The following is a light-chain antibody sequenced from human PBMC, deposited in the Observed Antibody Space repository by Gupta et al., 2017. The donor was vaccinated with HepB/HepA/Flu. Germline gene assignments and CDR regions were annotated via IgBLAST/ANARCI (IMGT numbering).Light chain of an antibody. CDR3: QQYGSSSYT. J-gene: IGKJ2*01. CDR1: QSVGSSN. CDR2: GAS. V-gene: IGKV3-20*01. Sequence: EIVLTQSPGTLSLSPGERATLSCRASQSVGSSNLAWYQQKPGQAPRLLIYGASSRATGIPDRFSGSGSGTDFTLTISRLEPDDFAVYYCQQYGSSSYTFGQGTKLEIK.